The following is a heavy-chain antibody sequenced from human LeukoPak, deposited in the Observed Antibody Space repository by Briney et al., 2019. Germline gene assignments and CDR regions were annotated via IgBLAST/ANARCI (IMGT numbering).Heavy chain of an antibody. Sequence: SETLFLTCTVSGGSISSYYWSWLRQPAGKGLEWIGRIYTSGSTNYNPSLKSRVTMSVDTSKNQFSLKLSSVTAADTAVYYCARDRSEGRLDYWGQGTLVTVSS. CDR1: GGSISSYY. J-gene: IGHJ4*02. D-gene: IGHD1-26*01. CDR2: IYTSGST. V-gene: IGHV4-4*07. CDR3: ARDRSEGRLDY.